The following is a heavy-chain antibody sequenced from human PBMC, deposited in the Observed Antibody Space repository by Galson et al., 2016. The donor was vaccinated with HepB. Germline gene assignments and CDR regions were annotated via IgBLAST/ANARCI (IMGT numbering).Heavy chain of an antibody. Sequence: PALVKPTQTLTMPCTFSGFSLSTSGMAVSWIRQLPGRALEWLAVIDWHGNKFYSPSLTTRLTISKDTSKNPVVLQLTNMDPVDTATYFCARNLRSHGYYVMDVWGQGTTVTVSS. J-gene: IGHJ6*02. CDR1: GFSLSTSGMA. D-gene: IGHD4-17*01. CDR3: ARNLRSHGYYVMDV. CDR2: IDWHGNK. V-gene: IGHV2-70*01.